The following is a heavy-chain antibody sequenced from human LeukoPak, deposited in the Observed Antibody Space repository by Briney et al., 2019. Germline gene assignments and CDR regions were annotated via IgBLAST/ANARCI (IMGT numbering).Heavy chain of an antibody. J-gene: IGHJ4*02. Sequence: GGSLRLSCAASGFTFSSYAMSWVRQAPGRGLEWVSAISGSGGSTYYADSVKGRFTISRDNSKNTLYLQMNSLRAEDTAVYYCAKLGEKSYGSGSYLFDYWGQGTLVTVSS. CDR1: GFTFSSYA. V-gene: IGHV3-23*01. CDR3: AKLGEKSYGSGSYLFDY. D-gene: IGHD3-10*01. CDR2: ISGSGGST.